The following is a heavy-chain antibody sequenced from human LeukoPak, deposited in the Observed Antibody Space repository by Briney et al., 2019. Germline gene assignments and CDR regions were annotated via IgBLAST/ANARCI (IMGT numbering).Heavy chain of an antibody. Sequence: GGSLRLSCAASGFTFSSYTIKWVRQAPGKGLEWVASITSTSTYIYYADSVQGRFAVSRDNAKNSLHLQMNSLRAEDTAVFYCVRRGPNNSGLDYWGQGTLVTVSS. V-gene: IGHV3-21*01. CDR1: GFTFSSYT. CDR2: ITSTSTYI. CDR3: VRRGPNNSGLDY. D-gene: IGHD5-12*01. J-gene: IGHJ4*02.